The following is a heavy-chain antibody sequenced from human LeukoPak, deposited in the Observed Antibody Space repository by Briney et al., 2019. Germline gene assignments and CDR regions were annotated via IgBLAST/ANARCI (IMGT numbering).Heavy chain of an antibody. CDR1: GGSISSSY. J-gene: IGHJ4*02. CDR3: ARASGAFDY. V-gene: IGHV4-59*01. Sequence: SETLSLTCTVSGGSISSSYWSWIRQPPGKGLEWIGYIYYSGITNYNPSLKSRVTISLDTSKNQFSLKLNSVTAADTAVYYCARASGAFDYWGQGALVTVSS. CDR2: IYYSGIT.